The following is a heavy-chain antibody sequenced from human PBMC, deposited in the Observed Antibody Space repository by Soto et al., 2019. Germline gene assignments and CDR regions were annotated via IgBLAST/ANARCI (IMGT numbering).Heavy chain of an antibody. Sequence: GGSIRHSCAASGFTFSSYIMHWVRQAPGKGPEWVSYISKSGGTTHYADSVKGRFTISRDNAKNSLFLQMNSLRAEDTAVYYCARVKGAYAIDYWGQGTQVTVSS. D-gene: IGHD5-12*01. CDR3: ARVKGAYAIDY. CDR2: ISKSGGTT. V-gene: IGHV3-48*04. J-gene: IGHJ4*02. CDR1: GFTFSSYI.